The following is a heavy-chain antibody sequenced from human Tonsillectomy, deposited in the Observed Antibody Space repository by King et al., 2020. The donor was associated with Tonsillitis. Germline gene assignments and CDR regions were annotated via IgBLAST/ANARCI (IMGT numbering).Heavy chain of an antibody. J-gene: IGHJ4*02. V-gene: IGHV3-23*04. D-gene: IGHD2-15*01. CDR3: AKQIGFCSGGTCSLDY. CDR2: ISGSGGYT. Sequence: VQLVESGGGLVQSGGSLRLSCAASGFTLSNYAMSWVRQAPGKGLEWVSSISGSGGYTYYVDSVEGRFTISRDNSKNTLCLQMNSLRAADTAVYYCAKQIGFCSGGTCSLDYWGQGALVTVSS. CDR1: GFTLSNYA.